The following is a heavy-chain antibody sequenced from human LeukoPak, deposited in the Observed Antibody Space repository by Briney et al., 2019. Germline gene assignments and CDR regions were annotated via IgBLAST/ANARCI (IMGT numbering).Heavy chain of an antibody. CDR1: GFTFSDYY. J-gene: IGHJ4*02. V-gene: IGHV3-30*02. Sequence: GGSLRLSCAASGFTFSDYYMSWIRQAPGKGLEWVAFIRYDGSNKYYADSVKGRFTISRDNSKNTLYLQMNSLRAEDTAVYYCAKRGKTDSSGSLDYWGQGTLVTVSS. CDR2: IRYDGSNK. CDR3: AKRGKTDSSGSLDY. D-gene: IGHD3-22*01.